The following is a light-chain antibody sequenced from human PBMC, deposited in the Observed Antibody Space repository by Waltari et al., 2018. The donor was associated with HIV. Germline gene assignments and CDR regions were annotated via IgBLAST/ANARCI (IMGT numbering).Light chain of an antibody. V-gene: IGLV1-40*01. J-gene: IGLJ2*01. CDR1: SSNIGAGYD. CDR2: GNS. CDR3: AAWDDSLNGDVV. Sequence: QSVLTQPPSVSGAPGQRVTISCTGSSSNIGAGYDVHWYEQLPGAAPKLLIYGNSHRRSGVPDRFSGSKSGTSASLAITGLQSEDEADYYCAAWDDSLNGDVVFGGGTKLTVL.